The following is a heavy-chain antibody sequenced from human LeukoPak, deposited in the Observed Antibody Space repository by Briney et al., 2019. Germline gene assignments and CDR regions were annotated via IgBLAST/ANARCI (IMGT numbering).Heavy chain of an antibody. Sequence: ASVKVSCKASGYTFTGYYMHWVRQAPGQGLEWMGWINPNSGGTNHAQKFQGRVTMTRDTSISTAYMELSRLRSDDTAVYYCARDGPRGWYYFDYWGQGTLVTVSS. J-gene: IGHJ4*02. CDR1: GYTFTGYY. CDR2: INPNSGGT. CDR3: ARDGPRGWYYFDY. V-gene: IGHV1-2*02. D-gene: IGHD3-10*01.